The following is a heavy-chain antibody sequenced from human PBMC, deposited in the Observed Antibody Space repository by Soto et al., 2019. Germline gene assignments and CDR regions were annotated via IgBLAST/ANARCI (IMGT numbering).Heavy chain of an antibody. CDR2: INTANGNT. V-gene: IGHV1-3*04. Sequence: GASVKISCKTSGYTFTSYSIHWVRQAPGQRPEWMGWINTANGNTKYSQKFQDRVTITRDRSATTASMELNSLRSEDTAVYYCAREFGDTMIRSPYGMDVWGKGTTVTVSP. CDR3: AREFGDTMIRSPYGMDV. J-gene: IGHJ6*04. CDR1: GYTFTSYS. D-gene: IGHD3-10*01.